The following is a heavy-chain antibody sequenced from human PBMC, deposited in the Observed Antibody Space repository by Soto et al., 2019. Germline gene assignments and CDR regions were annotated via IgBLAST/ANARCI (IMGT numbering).Heavy chain of an antibody. V-gene: IGHV5-51*01. J-gene: IGHJ5*02. D-gene: IGHD6-13*01. Sequence: PGESLKISCKGSGYSFTSYWIGWVRQMPGKGLEWMGIIYPGDSDTRYSPPFQGQVTISADKSISTAYLQWSSLKASDTAMYYCARIPDSSSWFNWFDPWGQGTLVTVSS. CDR3: ARIPDSSSWFNWFDP. CDR2: IYPGDSDT. CDR1: GYSFTSYW.